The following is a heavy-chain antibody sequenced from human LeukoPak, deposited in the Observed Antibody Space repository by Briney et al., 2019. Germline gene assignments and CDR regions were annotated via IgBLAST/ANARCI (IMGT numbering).Heavy chain of an antibody. Sequence: GGPLRLSCAASGFTFSSYGMHWVRQAPGKGLEWVAVISYDGSNKYYADSVKGRFTISRDNSKNTLYLQMNSLRAEDTAVYYCAISGLVVVAAPFDYWGQGTLVTVSS. D-gene: IGHD2-15*01. J-gene: IGHJ4*02. CDR3: AISGLVVVAAPFDY. CDR1: GFTFSSYG. V-gene: IGHV3-30*03. CDR2: ISYDGSNK.